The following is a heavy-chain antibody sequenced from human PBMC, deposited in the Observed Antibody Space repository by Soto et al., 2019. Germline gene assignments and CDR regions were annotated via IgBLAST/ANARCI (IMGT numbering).Heavy chain of an antibody. CDR3: ARDGYFDWLPRFDP. CDR1: GYTFTSYG. J-gene: IGHJ5*02. V-gene: IGHV1-18*01. D-gene: IGHD3-9*01. CDR2: ISAYNGNT. Sequence: ASVKVSCKASGYTFTSYGISWVRQAPGQGLEWMGWISAYNGNTNYAQKLQGRVTMTTDTSTSTAHMELRSLRSDDTAVYYCARDGYFDWLPRFDPWGQGTLVTVSS.